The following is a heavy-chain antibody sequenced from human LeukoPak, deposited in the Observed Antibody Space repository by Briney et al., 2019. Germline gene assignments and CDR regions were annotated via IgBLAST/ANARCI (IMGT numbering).Heavy chain of an antibody. CDR1: GYTFSNYY. CDR2: INPNSGDT. V-gene: IGHV1-2*02. J-gene: IGHJ4*02. CDR3: ARSQILDY. D-gene: IGHD5-18*01. Sequence: ASVKVSCKASGYTFSNYYMHWVRPAPGQGLEWMGWINPNSGDTNYAQKFQGRVTMTRDTSISTAYMELSRLRSDDTAVYYCARSQILDYWGQGTLVTVSS.